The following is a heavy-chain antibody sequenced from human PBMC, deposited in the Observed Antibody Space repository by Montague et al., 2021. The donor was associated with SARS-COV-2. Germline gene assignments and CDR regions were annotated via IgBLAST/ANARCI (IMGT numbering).Heavy chain of an antibody. V-gene: IGHV4-39*07. J-gene: IGHJ6*02. D-gene: IGHD3-3*01. CDR1: LHSGSRGTYD. CDR2: TSYAWST. Sequence: SETLSLTCTGDLHSGSRGTYDWIGRPHARSTVLVGIRMTSYAWSTYYNPSLKSRVTISVDTSKNQFSLKLSSVTDADTAVYYCARDSAPSITIFGVVIRQQNLRYYYYGMDVWGQGTTVTGSS. CDR3: ARDSAPSITIFGVVIRQQNLRYYYYGMDV.